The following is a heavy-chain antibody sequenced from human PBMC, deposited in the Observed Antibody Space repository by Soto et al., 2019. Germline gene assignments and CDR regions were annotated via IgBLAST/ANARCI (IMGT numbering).Heavy chain of an antibody. CDR3: ARLQAAVPQY. D-gene: IGHD6-13*01. CDR1: GDSISVSPYF. Sequence: QLQLQESGPGLVKPSETLSLTCTVSGDSISVSPYFWGWIRQPPGKGLEWIASILYDGYTVYTPSLKSRAFISVDTSKNQFSLKLTSVAAADTAIYFCARLQAAVPQYWGQGTLVIVSS. V-gene: IGHV4-39*01. J-gene: IGHJ4*02. CDR2: ILYDGYT.